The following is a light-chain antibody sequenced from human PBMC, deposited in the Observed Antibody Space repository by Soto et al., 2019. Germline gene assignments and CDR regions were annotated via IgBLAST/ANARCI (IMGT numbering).Light chain of an antibody. CDR2: GGS. Sequence: EIVVTQSPGFLSLSPGERATLSCRASQSVDSSFFAWYQQKPGQAPRLLIYGGSKRATGIPDRFSGSGSGTDFTLTISRLEPEDFAVYYCEQYVSSVTFGQGTKVEIK. CDR1: QSVDSSF. V-gene: IGKV3-20*01. CDR3: EQYVSSVT. J-gene: IGKJ1*01.